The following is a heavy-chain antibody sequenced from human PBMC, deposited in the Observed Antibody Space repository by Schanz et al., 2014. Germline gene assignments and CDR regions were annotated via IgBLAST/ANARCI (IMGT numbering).Heavy chain of an antibody. Sequence: VHLVESGGGLIQPGGSLRLSCAVSGFTVNTNYMSWVRQAPGKGLEWISSMYINSGSTQYADSVKGRFTISRDNAKNTVYLQMTSLRVEDTAVYYCARGGADSAMAHEYWGRGTLVTVSS. CDR2: MYINSGST. CDR1: GFTVNTNY. V-gene: IGHV3-53*01. CDR3: ARGGADSAMAHEY. J-gene: IGHJ4*02. D-gene: IGHD5-18*01.